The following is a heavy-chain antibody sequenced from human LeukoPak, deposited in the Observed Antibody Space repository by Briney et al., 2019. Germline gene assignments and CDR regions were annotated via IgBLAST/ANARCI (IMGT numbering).Heavy chain of an antibody. D-gene: IGHD2-15*01. Sequence: SETLSLTCTVSGGSISSYYWSWIRQPPGKGLEWIGYIYYSGSTNYNPPLKSRVTISVDTSKNQFSLKLSSVTAADTAVYYCARDPGGSSTFDYWGQGTLVTVSS. CDR1: GGSISSYY. CDR3: ARDPGGSSTFDY. V-gene: IGHV4-59*01. J-gene: IGHJ4*02. CDR2: IYYSGST.